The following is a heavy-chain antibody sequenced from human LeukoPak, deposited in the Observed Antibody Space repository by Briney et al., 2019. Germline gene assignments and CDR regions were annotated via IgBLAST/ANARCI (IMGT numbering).Heavy chain of an antibody. V-gene: IGHV3-21*01. D-gene: IGHD6-19*01. CDR3: ARDTIAVAGNLDY. CDR2: ISSSSSYI. J-gene: IGHJ4*02. CDR1: GFTFSSYS. Sequence: NPGGSLRLSCAASGFTFSSYSMTWVRQAPGKGLEWVSSISSSSSYIYYADSVKGRFTISRDNAKNSLYLQMNSLRAEDTAVYYCARDTIAVAGNLDYWGQGTLVTVSS.